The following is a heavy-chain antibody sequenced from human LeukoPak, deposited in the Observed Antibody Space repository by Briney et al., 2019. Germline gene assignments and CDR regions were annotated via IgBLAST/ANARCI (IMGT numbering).Heavy chain of an antibody. V-gene: IGHV1-2*02. Sequence: GASVKVSCKASGYTFAGYYMNWVRQAPGQGLEWMGWINPNSGGTNYAQKFQGRVTMTRDTSINTVYMELSRLRSDDTAVYYCAGRPGIAAAGTSHWGQGTLVTVSS. CDR3: AGRPGIAAAGTSH. CDR2: INPNSGGT. J-gene: IGHJ4*02. D-gene: IGHD6-13*01. CDR1: GYTFAGYY.